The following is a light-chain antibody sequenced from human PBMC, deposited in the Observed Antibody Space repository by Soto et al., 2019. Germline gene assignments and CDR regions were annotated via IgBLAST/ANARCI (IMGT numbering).Light chain of an antibody. CDR3: QQYGSSAPIT. J-gene: IGKJ5*01. CDR1: QSVSSSY. V-gene: IGKV3-20*01. CDR2: AAS. Sequence: EIVLTQSPGTLSLSPGERATLSWRSSQSVSSSYLAWYQQKPGQAPRLLIYAASSRATGIPDRFSGSGSGTDFTLTISRLEPEDFALYYCQQYGSSAPITFGQGTRLEI.